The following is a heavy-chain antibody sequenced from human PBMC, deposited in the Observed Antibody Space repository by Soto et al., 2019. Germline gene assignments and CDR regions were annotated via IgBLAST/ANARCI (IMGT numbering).Heavy chain of an antibody. Sequence: DEQLLESGGGLVQPGGSLRLSCTASGFTFSSYAMSWVRQAPGKGLEWVSAISGSGGSTYYADSVKGRFTISRDNSKNTLYLQMNSLRAEDTAVYYCAKRSVEYSLGNDYWGQGTLVTVSS. J-gene: IGHJ4*02. V-gene: IGHV3-23*01. CDR3: AKRSVEYSLGNDY. D-gene: IGHD5-18*01. CDR1: GFTFSSYA. CDR2: ISGSGGST.